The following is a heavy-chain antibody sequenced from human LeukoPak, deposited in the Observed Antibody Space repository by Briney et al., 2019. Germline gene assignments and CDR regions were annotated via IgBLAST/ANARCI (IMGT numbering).Heavy chain of an antibody. Sequence: SQTLSLTCAISGDSVSSNSAAWNWIRQSPSRGLEWLGRTYYRSKWYNDYAVSVKSRITINPDTSKNQFSLKLSSVTAADTAVYYCARHRSGTMVRGVIITGWFDPWGQGTLVTVSS. CDR2: TYYRSKWYN. CDR1: GDSVSSNSAA. CDR3: ARHRSGTMVRGVIITGWFDP. V-gene: IGHV6-1*01. J-gene: IGHJ5*02. D-gene: IGHD3-10*01.